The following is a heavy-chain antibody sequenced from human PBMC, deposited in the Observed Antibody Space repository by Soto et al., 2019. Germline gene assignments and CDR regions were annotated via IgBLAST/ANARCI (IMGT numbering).Heavy chain of an antibody. J-gene: IGHJ4*02. D-gene: IGHD4-17*01. Sequence: QVQLVQSGAEVKKPGSSVKVSCKASGGTFSSYTISWVRQAPGQGLEWMGRIIPILGIANYAQKFQGRVTIXAXXSTSTAYMELSSLRSEDTAVYYCARHDYGDYELDYWGQGTLVTVSS. V-gene: IGHV1-69*02. CDR3: ARHDYGDYELDY. CDR2: IIPILGIA. CDR1: GGTFSSYT.